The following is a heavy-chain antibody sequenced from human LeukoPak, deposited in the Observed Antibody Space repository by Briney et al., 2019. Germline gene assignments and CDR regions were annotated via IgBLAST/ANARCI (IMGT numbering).Heavy chain of an antibody. CDR1: GYMFTSYA. Sequence: ASVKVSCKASGYMFTSYAFSWVRQAPGQGLEWMGWISTDNGKTDYAQRLQGRVTMTTDASTTTAYMELRRLRSDDTAVYYCAREEVAGSFDYWGQGTLVTVSS. CDR2: ISTDNGKT. J-gene: IGHJ4*02. CDR3: AREEVAGSFDY. V-gene: IGHV1-18*01. D-gene: IGHD6-19*01.